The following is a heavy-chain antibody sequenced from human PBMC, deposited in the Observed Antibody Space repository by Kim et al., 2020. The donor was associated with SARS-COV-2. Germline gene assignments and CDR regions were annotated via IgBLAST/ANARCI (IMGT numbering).Heavy chain of an antibody. CDR2: ISSSGSTI. CDR1: GFTFSSYE. J-gene: IGHJ6*03. D-gene: IGHD3-3*01. V-gene: IGHV3-48*03. CDR3: AREPQKEITIFGVVKDYYYMDV. Sequence: GGSLRLSCAASGFTFSSYEMNWVRQAPGKGLEWVSYISSSGSTIYYADSVKGRFTISRDNAKNSLYLQMNSLRAEDTAVYYCAREPQKEITIFGVVKDYYYMDVWGKGTTVTVSS.